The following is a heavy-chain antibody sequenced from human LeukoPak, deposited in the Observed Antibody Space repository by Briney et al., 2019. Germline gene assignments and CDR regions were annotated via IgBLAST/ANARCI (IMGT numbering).Heavy chain of an antibody. V-gene: IGHV3-66*01. J-gene: IGHJ4*02. CDR3: ARDSSGPLY. CDR1: GFTVSNNY. Sequence: GGSLRLSCAASGFTVSNNYKSWVRQAPGEGLEWVSVIYSGAGTYYADSVKGRFTISRDNSKNTLYLQMNSLTAEDTAVYYCARDSSGPLYWGQGTLVTVSS. D-gene: IGHD6-19*01. CDR2: IYSGAGT.